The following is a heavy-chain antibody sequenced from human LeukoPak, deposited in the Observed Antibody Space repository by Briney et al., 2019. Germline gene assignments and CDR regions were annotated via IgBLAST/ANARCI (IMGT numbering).Heavy chain of an antibody. CDR2: ISYDGSNK. J-gene: IGHJ4*02. D-gene: IGHD2-2*02. CDR1: GFTFSSYA. Sequence: GRSLRLSCAASGFTFSSYAMHWVRQAPGKGLEWVAVISYDGSNKYYADSVKGRFTISRDNSKNTLCLQMNSLRAEDTAVYYCARGRYCSSTSCYSFGGYYFDYWGQGTLVTVSS. CDR3: ARGRYCSSTSCYSFGGYYFDY. V-gene: IGHV3-30-3*01.